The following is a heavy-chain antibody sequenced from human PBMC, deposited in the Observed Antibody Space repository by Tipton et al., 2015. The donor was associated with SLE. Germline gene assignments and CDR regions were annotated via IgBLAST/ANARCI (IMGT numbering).Heavy chain of an antibody. J-gene: IGHJ4*02. CDR1: VVSLSSSGHY. CDR3: ASDISSIDFDY. V-gene: IGHV4-39*01. Sequence: TLSLTCTVSVVSLSSSGHYWGWIRQPPGKGLEWIGSIYYTGRSYYNPSLESRVTISLDTSKNEVSLKLRSVTAADTAVYYCASDISSIDFDYWGQGTLVTVSS. D-gene: IGHD6-13*01. CDR2: IYYTGRS.